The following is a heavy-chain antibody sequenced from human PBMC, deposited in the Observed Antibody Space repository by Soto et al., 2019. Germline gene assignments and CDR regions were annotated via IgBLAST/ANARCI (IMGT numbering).Heavy chain of an antibody. V-gene: IGHV1-69*13. CDR1: GGTFSSYA. CDR3: ATIVGATTDGTFDY. CDR2: IIPIFGTA. J-gene: IGHJ4*02. Sequence: SVKVSCKASGGTFSSYAISWVRQALGQGLEWMGGIIPIFGTANYAQKFQGRVTITADESTSTAYMELSSLRSEDTAVYYCATIVGATTDGTFDYWGQGTLVTVSS. D-gene: IGHD1-26*01.